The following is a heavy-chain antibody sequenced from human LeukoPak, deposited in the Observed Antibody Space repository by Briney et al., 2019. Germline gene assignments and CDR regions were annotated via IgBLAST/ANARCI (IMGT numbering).Heavy chain of an antibody. J-gene: IGHJ4*02. CDR1: GYTFTSYD. V-gene: IGHV1-2*02. Sequence: ASVKVSCKTSGYTFTSYDLNWVRQAPGQGLEWMGWINPNSGGTNYAQKFQGRVTMTRDTSISTAYMELSRLRSDDTAVYYCARGGDYDILTGYYSFFDYWGQGTLVTVSS. CDR2: INPNSGGT. D-gene: IGHD3-9*01. CDR3: ARGGDYDILTGYYSFFDY.